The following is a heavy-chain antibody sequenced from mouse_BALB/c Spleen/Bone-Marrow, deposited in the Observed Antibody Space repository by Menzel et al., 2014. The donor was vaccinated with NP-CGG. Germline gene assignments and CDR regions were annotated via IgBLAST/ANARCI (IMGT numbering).Heavy chain of an antibody. CDR2: IRSKANNHAT. Sequence: PGGAGGGFGEPGGFQESSWAGPGFHFWGAREDRGPQVSGEGPGWACEIRSKANNHATYYAESVKGRFTISRDDSKSSVYLQMNSLRAEDTGIYYCTPSWDGGFAYWGQGTLVTVSA. V-gene: IGHV6-6*01. D-gene: IGHD4-1*01. J-gene: IGHJ3*01. CDR3: TPSWDGGFAY. CDR1: FHFWGAR.